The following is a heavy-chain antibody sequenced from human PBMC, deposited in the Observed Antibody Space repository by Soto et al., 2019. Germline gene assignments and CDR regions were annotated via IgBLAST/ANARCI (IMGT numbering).Heavy chain of an antibody. Sequence: PSDTLSLTYTVSGGSVSSGNYFWSWIRQPSGKGLEWIGYIHSSGSTNYNPSLKSRVTISLDTSRNQFSLKLTSVTAADNAVYYCAILTKPTAVTTAFRGGYGLDVWGQGTTVTVSS. CDR3: AILTKPTAVTTAFRGGYGLDV. CDR1: GGSVSSGNYF. V-gene: IGHV4-61*01. J-gene: IGHJ6*02. D-gene: IGHD4-17*01. CDR2: IHSSGST.